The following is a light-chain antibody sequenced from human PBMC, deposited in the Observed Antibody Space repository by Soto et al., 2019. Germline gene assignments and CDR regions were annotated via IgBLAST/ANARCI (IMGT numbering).Light chain of an antibody. CDR3: QHRGRWPRT. Sequence: EIVLTQSPATLSLSPGERATLSCRASQSVNDYLAWYQQKPGQAPRLLIYGASNRATGIPVRFSGSGSGTDSTLTISSLEPEDFAVYYCQHRGRWPRTFGQGTKLEIK. J-gene: IGKJ2*01. V-gene: IGKV3-11*01. CDR1: QSVNDY. CDR2: GAS.